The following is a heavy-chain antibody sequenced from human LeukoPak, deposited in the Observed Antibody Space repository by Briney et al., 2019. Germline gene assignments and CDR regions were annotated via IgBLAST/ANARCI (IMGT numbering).Heavy chain of an antibody. CDR1: GYTFTGYY. CDR2: INPNSGGT. Sequence: ASVKVSCKASGYTFTGYYMRWVRQAPGQGLEWMGWINPNSGGTNYAQKFQGRVTMTRETSISTAYMELSRLRSDDTAVYYCARDRGPSGYFDYWGQGTLVTVSS. CDR3: ARDRGPSGYFDY. D-gene: IGHD3/OR15-3a*01. J-gene: IGHJ4*02. V-gene: IGHV1-2*02.